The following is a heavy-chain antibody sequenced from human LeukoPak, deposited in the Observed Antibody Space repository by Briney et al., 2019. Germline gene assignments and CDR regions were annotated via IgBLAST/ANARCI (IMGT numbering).Heavy chain of an antibody. CDR2: ISNNGGYT. Sequence: GGSLRLSCAASGLTFSSSAMSWVRQAPGKGLEWVSAISNNGGYTYYADSVQGRFTISRDNSKNTLFLQMNSLRAEDTAVYYCARDEEGHFDYWGQGTLVTVSS. CDR3: ARDEEGHFDY. V-gene: IGHV3-23*01. J-gene: IGHJ4*01. CDR1: GLTFSSSA.